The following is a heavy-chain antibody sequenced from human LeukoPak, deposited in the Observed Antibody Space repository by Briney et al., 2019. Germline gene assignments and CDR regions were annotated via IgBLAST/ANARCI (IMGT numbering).Heavy chain of an antibody. CDR3: AGTHDYVWGSYRHTSN. CDR1: GFTFSDYH. V-gene: IGHV3-11*01. J-gene: IGHJ4*02. CDR2: ISSSGSTI. D-gene: IGHD3-16*02. Sequence: GGSLRLFCAASGFTFSDYHMSWIREAPGEGLEWVSYISSSGSTIYYADSVKGRFTISRDNAKNSLYLQMNSLRAEDTAVYYCAGTHDYVWGSYRHTSNWGQGTLVTVSS.